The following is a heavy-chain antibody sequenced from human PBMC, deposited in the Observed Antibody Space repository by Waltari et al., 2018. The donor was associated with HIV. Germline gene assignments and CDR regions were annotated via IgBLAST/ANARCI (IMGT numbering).Heavy chain of an antibody. CDR1: GGSISSSSYY. J-gene: IGHJ4*02. D-gene: IGHD6-19*01. CDR2: IYYSGST. Sequence: QLQLQESGPGLVKPSETLSLTCTVSGGSISSSSYYRGWIRQPPGKGLEWIGSIYYSGSTYYNPSLNSRVTISVDTSKNQFSLKLSSVTAADTAVYYCARSSPIAVAGPFDYWGQGTLVTVSS. V-gene: IGHV4-39*01. CDR3: ARSSPIAVAGPFDY.